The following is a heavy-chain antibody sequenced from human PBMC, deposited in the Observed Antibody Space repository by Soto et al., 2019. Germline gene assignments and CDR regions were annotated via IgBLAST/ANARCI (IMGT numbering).Heavy chain of an antibody. D-gene: IGHD3-3*01. J-gene: IGHJ6*02. CDR3: AREASWILEWLLYLGEDYYYYYGMDV. CDR1: GGSISSSSYY. Sequence: PSETLSLTCTVSGGSISSSSYYWGWIRQPPGKGLEWIGSIYYSGSTYYNPSLKSRVTISVDTSKNQFSLKLSSVTAADTAVYYCAREASWILEWLLYLGEDYYYYYGMDVWGQGTTVTVSS. V-gene: IGHV4-39*02. CDR2: IYYSGST.